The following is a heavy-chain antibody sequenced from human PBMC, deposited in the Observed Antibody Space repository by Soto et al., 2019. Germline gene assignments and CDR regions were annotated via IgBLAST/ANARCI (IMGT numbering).Heavy chain of an antibody. J-gene: IGHJ4*02. V-gene: IGHV3-21*01. D-gene: IGHD2-15*01. CDR3: ARGALVVVGAATRPLDY. Sequence: PGGSLRLYFADSGFNFGNHSMFWVRQAQGKGLEWVSSISSDSTYIFYADSVKGRFAISRDNAKNSLYLQMDSLRAEDTAVYYCARGALVVVGAATRPLDYWGQGTLVTVSP. CDR2: ISSDSTYI. CDR1: GFNFGNHS.